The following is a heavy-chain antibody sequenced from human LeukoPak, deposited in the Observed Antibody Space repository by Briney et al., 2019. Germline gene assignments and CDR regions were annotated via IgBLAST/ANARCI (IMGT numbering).Heavy chain of an antibody. CDR2: IYYTGST. CDR1: GASLSTSPYY. CDR3: ARQTGSGLFILP. D-gene: IGHD3/OR15-3a*01. J-gene: IGHJ4*02. V-gene: IGHV4-39*01. Sequence: SETLSLTCSVSGASLSTSPYYWGWIRQPPGKGLEWIGNIYYTGSTYYNVSLNSRVTISIDTSKNLFSLMLNSMTAADTAVYYCARQTGSGLFILPGGQGTLVTVSS.